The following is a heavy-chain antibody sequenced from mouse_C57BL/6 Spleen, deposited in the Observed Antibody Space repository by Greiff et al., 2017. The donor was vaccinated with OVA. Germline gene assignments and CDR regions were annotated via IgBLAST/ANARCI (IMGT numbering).Heavy chain of an antibody. V-gene: IGHV1-52*01. J-gene: IGHJ4*01. CDR2: IDPSDSET. CDR3: ARQLRPPYYAMDY. Sequence: QVQLQQPGAELVRPGSSVKLSCKASGYTFTSYWMHWVKQRPIQGLEWIGNIDPSDSETHYNQKFKDKATLTVDKSSSTAYMQLSSLTSEDSAVYYCARQLRPPYYAMDYWGQGTSVTVSS. D-gene: IGHD3-2*02. CDR1: GYTFTSYW.